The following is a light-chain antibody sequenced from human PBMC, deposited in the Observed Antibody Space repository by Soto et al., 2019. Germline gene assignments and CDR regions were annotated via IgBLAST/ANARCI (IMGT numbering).Light chain of an antibody. CDR1: RSDVGGYNF. CDR3: KSYTSSSLNV. V-gene: IGLV2-14*01. Sequence: QSVLTQPASVSGSPGQSITISCTGTRSDVGGYNFVSWYQHHPGKAPKLMIYEVSNRPSGVSNRFSGSKSGNTASLTISGLQAEDEADYYCKSYTSSSLNVFGTGTKATVL. CDR2: EVS. J-gene: IGLJ1*01.